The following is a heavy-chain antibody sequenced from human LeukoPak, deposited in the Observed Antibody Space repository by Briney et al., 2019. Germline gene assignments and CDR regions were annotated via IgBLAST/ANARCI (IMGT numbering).Heavy chain of an antibody. J-gene: IGHJ4*02. V-gene: IGHV3-7*04. CDR2: IKEDVSEN. D-gene: IGHD4-11*01. CDR3: ARGYMTTDY. CDR1: GFTFSSYW. Sequence: GGSLRLSCAASGFTFSSYWMNWVRQAPGKRLEWVASIKEDVSENYYVDSVKGRFTISRDNSKNALYLQMNSLRAEDTAVYYCARGYMTTDYWGQGTLVTVSS.